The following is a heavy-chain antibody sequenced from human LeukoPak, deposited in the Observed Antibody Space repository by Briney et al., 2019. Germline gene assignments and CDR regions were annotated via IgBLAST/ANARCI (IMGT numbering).Heavy chain of an antibody. V-gene: IGHV3-21*01. D-gene: IGHD3-10*02. J-gene: IGHJ3*02. CDR1: GFTFSSYS. CDR2: ISSSSSYI. Sequence: GGSLRLSCAASGFTFSSYSMNWVRQAPGKGLEWVSSISSSSSYIYYADSVKGRFTISRDNAKNSLYLQMNSLRAEDTAVYYCARDAHVRGADAFDIWGQGTMVTVSS. CDR3: ARDAHVRGADAFDI.